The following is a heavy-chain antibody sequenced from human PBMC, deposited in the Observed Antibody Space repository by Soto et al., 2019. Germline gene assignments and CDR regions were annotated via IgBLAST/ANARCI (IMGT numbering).Heavy chain of an antibody. D-gene: IGHD2-15*01. CDR3: ARVVVAATFDY. J-gene: IGHJ4*02. CDR2: ISSSSSYI. Sequence: EVQLVESGGGLVKPGGSLRLSCAASGFTFSSYSMNLVRQAPGKGLEWVSSISSSSSYIYYADSVKGRFTISRDNAKNSLYLQMNSLRAEDTAVYYCARVVVAATFDYWGQGTLVTVSS. CDR1: GFTFSSYS. V-gene: IGHV3-21*01.